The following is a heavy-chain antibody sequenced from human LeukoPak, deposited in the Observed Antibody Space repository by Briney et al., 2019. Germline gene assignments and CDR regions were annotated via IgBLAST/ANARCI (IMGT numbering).Heavy chain of an antibody. CDR1: GGTFSSYA. V-gene: IGHV1-46*01. CDR2: INPSGGST. J-gene: IGHJ5*02. D-gene: IGHD3-3*01. Sequence: ASVKVSCKASGGTFSSYAISWVRQAPGQGLEWMGIINPSGGSTSYAQKFQGRVTMTRDTSTSTVYMELSSLRSEDTAVYYCTSSFWSGYYKFDPWGQGTLVTVSS. CDR3: TSSFWSGYYKFDP.